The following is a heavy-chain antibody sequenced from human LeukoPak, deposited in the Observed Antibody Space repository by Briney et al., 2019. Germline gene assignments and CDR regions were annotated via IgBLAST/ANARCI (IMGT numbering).Heavy chain of an antibody. Sequence: GGSLRLSCAASGFTFSSYAMHWVRQAPGKGLEWVAVISYDGSNKYYADSVKGRFTISRDNSKNTLYLQMNSLRAEDTAVYYCASRSDYWGQGTLVTVSS. CDR2: ISYDGSNK. J-gene: IGHJ4*02. CDR1: GFTFSSYA. V-gene: IGHV3-30-3*01. CDR3: ASRSDY. D-gene: IGHD1-14*01.